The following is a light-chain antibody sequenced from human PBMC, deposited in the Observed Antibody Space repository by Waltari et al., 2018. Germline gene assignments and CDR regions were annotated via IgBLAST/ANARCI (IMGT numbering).Light chain of an antibody. CDR1: RSNIGSNT. CDR2: SNN. CDR3: AAWDDSLNGPV. Sequence: QSVLTQPPSASGTPGQRVTISCSGSRSNIGSNTVNWYQQLPGTAPKLLLYSNNTGPSGVPDRFSGSKSGTSASLAISGLQSEDEADYYCAAWDDSLNGPVFGGGTKLTVL. V-gene: IGLV1-44*01. J-gene: IGLJ3*02.